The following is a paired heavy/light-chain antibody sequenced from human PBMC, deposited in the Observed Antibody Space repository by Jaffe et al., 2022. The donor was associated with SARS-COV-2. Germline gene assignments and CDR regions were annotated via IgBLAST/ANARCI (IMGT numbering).Light chain of an antibody. J-gene: IGLJ1*01. Sequence: QSVLTQPPSVSGAPGQRVTISCSGSSSNIGTYYNVHWYQQRPGTAPKLLIYGNSKRPSGVPDRFSGSKSGTSASLAITGLQAEDEADYYCQSYDNSLSGYVFGTGTKVTVL. CDR2: GNS. CDR3: QSYDNSLSGYV. CDR1: SSNIGTYYN. V-gene: IGLV1-40*01.
Heavy chain of an antibody. CDR2: INHSGST. J-gene: IGHJ4*02. CDR3: ARWDVDTSMAYDY. Sequence: QVQLQQWGAGLLKPSETLSLSCAVYGGSFSGHYWNWIRQPPGKGLEWIGEINHSGSTNYNPSLKSRVTISVDTSKNQFSLKLSSVTAADTAVYYCARWDVDTSMAYDYWGQGTLVTVSS. D-gene: IGHD5-18*01. V-gene: IGHV4-34*01. CDR1: GGSFSGHY.